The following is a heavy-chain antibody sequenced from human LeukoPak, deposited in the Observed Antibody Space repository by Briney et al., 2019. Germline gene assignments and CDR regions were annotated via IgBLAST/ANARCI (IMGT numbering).Heavy chain of an antibody. D-gene: IGHD2-2*02. Sequence: GGSLRLSCASSGFSFSGYAMIWVRQAPGRGLELVSTISGSGASTFYADSVRGRFITSKDIPSNTVYLQMNSLRAEDTAVYYCAKGSRGYTNYYFDYWGQGTLVTVSS. J-gene: IGHJ4*02. V-gene: IGHV3-23*01. CDR3: AKGSRGYTNYYFDY. CDR1: GFSFSGYA. CDR2: ISGSGAST.